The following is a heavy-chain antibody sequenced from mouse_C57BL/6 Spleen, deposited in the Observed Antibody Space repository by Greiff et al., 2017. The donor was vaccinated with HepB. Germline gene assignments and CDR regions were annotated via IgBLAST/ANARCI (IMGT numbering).Heavy chain of an antibody. Sequence: QVQLQQSGTELVKPGASVKLSCKASGYTFTSYWMHWVKQRPGQGLEWIGNINPSNGGTNYNEKFKSKATLTVDKSSSTAYMQLSSLTSEDSAVYYCAGSEGETLYFDYWGQGTTLTVSS. CDR1: GYTFTSYW. CDR3: AGSEGETLYFDY. CDR2: INPSNGGT. J-gene: IGHJ2*01. V-gene: IGHV1-53*01. D-gene: IGHD1-1*01.